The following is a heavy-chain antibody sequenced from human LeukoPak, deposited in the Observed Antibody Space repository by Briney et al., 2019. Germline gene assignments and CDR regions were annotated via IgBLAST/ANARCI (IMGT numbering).Heavy chain of an antibody. J-gene: IGHJ4*02. CDR2: ITGSGDTI. CDR1: GFTFSSYE. V-gene: IGHV3-48*03. CDR3: ARERTTIVSGTTIGAY. Sequence: GGSLRLSCSASGFTFSSYEMNWVRQAPGKGLEWISYITGSGDTIYYADSVKGRFTISRDNAKNSLFLQMNSLTADDTAVYYCARERTTIVSGTTIGAYWGQGALVTVSS. D-gene: IGHD2/OR15-2a*01.